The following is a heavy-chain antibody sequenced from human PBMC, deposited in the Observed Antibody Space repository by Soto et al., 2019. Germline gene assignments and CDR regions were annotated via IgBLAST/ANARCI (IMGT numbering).Heavy chain of an antibody. Sequence: PSETLSLTCTVSGGSSSSGDYYWSWIRQPPGKGLEWIGYIYYSGSTYYNPSLKSRVTISVDTSKNQFSLKLSSVTAADTAVYYCARAVLLLFGGRRKYDSYGQIPLVTLST. V-gene: IGHV4-30-4*01. CDR1: GGSSSSGDYY. CDR2: IYYSGST. CDR3: ARAVLLLFGGRRKYDS. D-gene: IGHD3-10*01. J-gene: IGHJ5*01.